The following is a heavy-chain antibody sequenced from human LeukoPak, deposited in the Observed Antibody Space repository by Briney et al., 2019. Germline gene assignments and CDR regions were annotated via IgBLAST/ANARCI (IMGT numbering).Heavy chain of an antibody. CDR2: ISYDGSNK. CDR3: AREFGGYWGYFDY. Sequence: GGSLRLSCAASGFTSSSYAMHWVRQAPGKGLEWVAVISYDGSNKYYADSVKGRFTISRDNSKNTLYLQMNSLRAEDTAVYYCAREFGGYWGYFDYWGQGTLVPVSS. D-gene: IGHD3-16*01. CDR1: GFTSSSYA. J-gene: IGHJ4*02. V-gene: IGHV3-30*04.